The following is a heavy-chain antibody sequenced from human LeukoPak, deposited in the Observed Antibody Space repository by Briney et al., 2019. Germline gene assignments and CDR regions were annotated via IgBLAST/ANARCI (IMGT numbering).Heavy chain of an antibody. CDR2: ISGYNGNT. CDR1: GHTFTSYD. D-gene: IGHD6-13*01. V-gene: IGHV1-18*01. Sequence: ASVKVSCKASGHTFTSYDINWVRQAPGQGLEWMGWISGYNGNTNYAQKLQGRVTVTTDTSTSTVYMELRSLRSDDTAVYYCARGTSSSSWYLGYWGQGTLATVSS. CDR3: ARGTSSSSWYLGY. J-gene: IGHJ4*02.